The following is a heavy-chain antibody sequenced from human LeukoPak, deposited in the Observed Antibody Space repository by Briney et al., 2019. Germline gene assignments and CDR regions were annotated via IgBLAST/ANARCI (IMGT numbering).Heavy chain of an antibody. V-gene: IGHV3-30*07. Sequence: GGSLRLSCAASGFTFSHYAMHWVRQAPGKGLEWVAVISYDGSHQYSADSVKGRFTISRDNSKHTVYLQMNNLRVEDTAVYYCAKLSAGAAFDYWGQGTMVTVSS. CDR1: GFTFSHYA. CDR2: ISYDGSHQ. D-gene: IGHD3-16*02. J-gene: IGHJ4*02. CDR3: AKLSAGAAFDY.